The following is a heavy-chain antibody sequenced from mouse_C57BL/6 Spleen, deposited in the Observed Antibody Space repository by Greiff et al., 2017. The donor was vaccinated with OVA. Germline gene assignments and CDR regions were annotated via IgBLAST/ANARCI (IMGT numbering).Heavy chain of an antibody. Sequence: QVQLQQSGPELVKPGASVKISCKASGYAFSSSWMNWVKQRPGKGLEWIGRIYPGDGDTNYNGKFTGKATLTADKSSSTAYMQRSSLTSEDSAVYFCTRLLGRYFDYWGQGTTLTVSS. CDR1: GYAFSSSW. J-gene: IGHJ2*01. D-gene: IGHD4-1*01. CDR3: TRLLGRYFDY. V-gene: IGHV1-82*01. CDR2: IYPGDGDT.